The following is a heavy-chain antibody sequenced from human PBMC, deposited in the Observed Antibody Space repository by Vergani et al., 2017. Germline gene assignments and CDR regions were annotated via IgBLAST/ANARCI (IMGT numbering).Heavy chain of an antibody. CDR1: GGTFSSYA. CDR3: ARXISTMPRNKNYYYYGMDV. CDR2: IIPIFGTA. V-gene: IGHV1-69*06. Sequence: QVQLVQSGAEVKKPGSSVKVSCKASGGTFSSYAISWVRQAPGQGLEWMGGIIPIFGTANYAQKFQGRVTITADKSTSTAYMELSSLRSEDTAVYYCARXISTMPRNKNYYYYGMDVWGQGTTVTVSS. J-gene: IGHJ6*02. D-gene: IGHD2/OR15-2a*01.